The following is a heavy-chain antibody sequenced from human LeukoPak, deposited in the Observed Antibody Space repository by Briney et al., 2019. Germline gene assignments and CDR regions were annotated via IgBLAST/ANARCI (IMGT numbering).Heavy chain of an antibody. D-gene: IGHD1-26*01. V-gene: IGHV3-23*01. CDR3: AKQGLRGTALYDY. J-gene: IGHJ4*02. Sequence: GGSLRLSCAASGFTFSSYAMSWVRQAPGKGLEWVSAISGSGGSTYYADSVKGRFTISRDNSKNTLYLRMNSLRAEDTAVYYCAKQGLRGTALYDYWGQGTLVTVSS. CDR1: GFTFSSYA. CDR2: ISGSGGST.